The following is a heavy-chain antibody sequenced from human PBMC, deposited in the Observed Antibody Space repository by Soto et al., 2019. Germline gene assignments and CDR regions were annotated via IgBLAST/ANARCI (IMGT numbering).Heavy chain of an antibody. CDR1: GFTFSSYG. D-gene: IGHD2-15*01. V-gene: IGHV3-30*18. Sequence: ESGGGVVQPGRSLRLSCAASGFTFSSYGMHWVRQAPGKGLEWVAVISYDGSNKYYADSVKGRFTISRDNSKNTLYLQMNSLRAEDTAVYYCAKDKDCSGGSCFTYYYGMDVWGQGTTVTVSS. CDR3: AKDKDCSGGSCFTYYYGMDV. J-gene: IGHJ6*02. CDR2: ISYDGSNK.